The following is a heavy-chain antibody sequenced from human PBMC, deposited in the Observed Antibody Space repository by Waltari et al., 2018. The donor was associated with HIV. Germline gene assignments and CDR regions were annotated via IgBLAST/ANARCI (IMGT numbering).Heavy chain of an antibody. CDR2: INLNSGDT. D-gene: IGHD3-22*01. Sequence: QVQLVQSGAEVKKPGASVKVSCKASGYTFTAYYMPWVRQAPGQGLEWMGRINLNSGDTNYGQKFQGRVTMTSDTSISTAYMELSRLRSDDTAVYYCARDSYYYDSSGFFPDFWGQGTLVTVSS. CDR1: GYTFTAYY. J-gene: IGHJ4*02. V-gene: IGHV1-2*06. CDR3: ARDSYYYDSSGFFPDF.